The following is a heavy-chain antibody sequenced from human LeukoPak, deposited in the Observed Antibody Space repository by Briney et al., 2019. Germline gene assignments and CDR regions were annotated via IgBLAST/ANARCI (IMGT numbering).Heavy chain of an antibody. CDR1: GFTFSSYW. CDR2: IYSGGST. CDR3: ASPGSRKRWLQIGLRAFDI. J-gene: IGHJ3*02. V-gene: IGHV3-53*01. Sequence: GGSLRLSCAASGFTFSSYWMSWVRQAPGKGLEWVSVIYSGGSTYYADSVKGRFTISRDNSKNTLYLQMNSLRAEDTAVYYCASPGSRKRWLQIGLRAFDIWGQGTMVTVSS. D-gene: IGHD5-24*01.